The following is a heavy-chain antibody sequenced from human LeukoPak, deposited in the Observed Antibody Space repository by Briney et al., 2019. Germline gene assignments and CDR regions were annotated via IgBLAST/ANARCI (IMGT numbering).Heavy chain of an antibody. V-gene: IGHV1-2*02. CDR3: ARLRPYGSGSYPGYYYDY. Sequence: EASVKVSCKASGYTFTGYYMHWVRQAPGQGLEWMGWINPNSGGTNYAQKFQGRVTMTRDTSISTAYMELSRLRSDDTAVYYCARLRPYGSGSYPGYYYDYWGQGALVTVSS. J-gene: IGHJ4*02. D-gene: IGHD3-10*01. CDR1: GYTFTGYY. CDR2: INPNSGGT.